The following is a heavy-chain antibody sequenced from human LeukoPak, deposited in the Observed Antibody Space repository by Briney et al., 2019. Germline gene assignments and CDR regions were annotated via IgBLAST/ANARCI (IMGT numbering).Heavy chain of an antibody. CDR1: GFTFSTYG. D-gene: IGHD3-9*01. V-gene: IGHV3-30*03. J-gene: IGHJ4*02. CDR3: AREAPTGYYEFDY. Sequence: GGSLRLSCAASGFTFSTYGMHWVRQAPGKGLEWVALISYDGGNKYYAGSVKGRFTMSRDNSKNTLYLQMNSLRAEDTAVYYCAREAPTGYYEFDYWGRGTLVTVSS. CDR2: ISYDGGNK.